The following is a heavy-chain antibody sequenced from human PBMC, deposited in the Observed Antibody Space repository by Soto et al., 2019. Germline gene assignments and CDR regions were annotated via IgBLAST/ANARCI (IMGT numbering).Heavy chain of an antibody. J-gene: IGHJ4*02. CDR3: AKDWASYDFWSGYHTTNSVDY. Sequence: GGSLRLSCAASGFTFSSYAMSWVRQAPGKGLEWVSAISGSGGSTYYADSGKGRFTISRDNSKNTLYLQMNSLRAEDTAVYYCAKDWASYDFWSGYHTTNSVDYWGQGTLVTVSS. CDR1: GFTFSSYA. D-gene: IGHD3-3*01. CDR2: ISGSGGST. V-gene: IGHV3-23*01.